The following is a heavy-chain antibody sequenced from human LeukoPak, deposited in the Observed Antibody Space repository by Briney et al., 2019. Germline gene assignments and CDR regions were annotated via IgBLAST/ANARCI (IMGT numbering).Heavy chain of an antibody. CDR1: GYTFTGYY. V-gene: IGHV1-69*06. Sequence: ASVKVSCKASGYTFTGYYMHWVRQAPGQGLEWMGGIIPMFGTANYAQKIQGRVTITADKSTSTAYMELSSLRSEDTAVYYCARGTVNYGGDPTGAFDIWGQGTMVTVSS. J-gene: IGHJ3*02. CDR3: ARGTVNYGGDPTGAFDI. CDR2: IIPMFGTA. D-gene: IGHD4-23*01.